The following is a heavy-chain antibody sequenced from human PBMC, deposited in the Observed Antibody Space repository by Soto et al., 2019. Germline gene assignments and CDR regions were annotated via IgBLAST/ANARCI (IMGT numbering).Heavy chain of an antibody. Sequence: ASVKVSCKASGYTFTSYDINWVRQATGQGLEWMGWMNPNSGNTGYAQKFQGRVTMTRNTSISAAYMELSSLRSEDTAVYCCARGDYDFWSGYSRPYYYYGMDVWGQGTTVTVSS. V-gene: IGHV1-8*01. CDR2: MNPNSGNT. D-gene: IGHD3-3*01. CDR1: GYTFTSYD. CDR3: ARGDYDFWSGYSRPYYYYGMDV. J-gene: IGHJ6*02.